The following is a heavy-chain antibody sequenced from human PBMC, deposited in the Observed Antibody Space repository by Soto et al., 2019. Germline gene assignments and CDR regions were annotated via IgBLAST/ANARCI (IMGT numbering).Heavy chain of an antibody. D-gene: IGHD2-15*01. J-gene: IGHJ6*02. CDR1: GVSITSYY. Sequence: SETLSLTCSVSGVSITSYYWSWIRQSAGGGLEWMGRINTDGLSTYSPSFKSRLTMSLDTSKNQVSLGLISVTAADTAVYFCARVPVAVAATEDYYGLDVWGQGTTVTVSS. V-gene: IGHV4-4*07. CDR2: INTDGLS. CDR3: ARVPVAVAATEDYYGLDV.